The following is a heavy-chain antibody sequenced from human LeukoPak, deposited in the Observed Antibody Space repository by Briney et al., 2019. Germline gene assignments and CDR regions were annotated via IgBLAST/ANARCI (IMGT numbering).Heavy chain of an antibody. D-gene: IGHD6-19*01. J-gene: IGHJ6*02. CDR3: QEAVASMDV. CDR1: GFTFSSYA. Sequence: GGSLRLSCAASGFTFSSYAMSWVRQAPGKGLVWVSAISGSGGSTYYADSVKGRFIISRDNSKNTLYLQMNSLRAEDTAVYYCQEAVASMDVWGQGTTVTVSS. V-gene: IGHV3-23*01. CDR2: ISGSGGST.